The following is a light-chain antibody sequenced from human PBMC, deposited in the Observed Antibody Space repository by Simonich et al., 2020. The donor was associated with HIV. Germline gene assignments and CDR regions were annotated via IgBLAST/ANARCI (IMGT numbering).Light chain of an antibody. Sequence: EIVLTQSPATLSLSPGERATLSCRARQSVSSYLAWYQQKPGQAPRLLIYDASNRATGIPARFSGTGSGPDFTLPISSLEPEDFAVYYCQQRSNWEGTFGGGTKVEIK. J-gene: IGKJ4*01. CDR3: QQRSNWEGT. V-gene: IGKV3-11*01. CDR2: DAS. CDR1: QSVSSY.